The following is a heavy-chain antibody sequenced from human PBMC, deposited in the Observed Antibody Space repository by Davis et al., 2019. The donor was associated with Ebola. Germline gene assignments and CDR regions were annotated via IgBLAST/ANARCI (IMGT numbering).Heavy chain of an antibody. J-gene: IGHJ4*02. CDR2: INTYTGDT. CDR3: ARAQFPTTSDH. Sequence: AASVKVSCKASGYSFDDYGITWMRQAPGQGPEWMGWINTYTGDTKAAQKFQGRVTMTRDTSTTTAYMELRSLRSDDTAVYYCARAQFPTTSDHWGQGTLVTVSS. D-gene: IGHD1-1*01. V-gene: IGHV1-18*01. CDR1: GYSFDDYG.